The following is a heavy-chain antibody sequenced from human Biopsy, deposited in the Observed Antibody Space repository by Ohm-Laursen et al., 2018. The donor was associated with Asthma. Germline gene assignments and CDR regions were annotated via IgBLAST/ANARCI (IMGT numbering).Heavy chain of an antibody. CDR3: ERAQDYYDSRGYYRSFDY. CDR1: YGSITSGGYY. D-gene: IGHD3-22*01. CDR2: IHYSGST. Sequence: SQTLSLTCTVSYGSITSGGYYWTWIRQHPGKGLEWIGFIHYSGSTYYNPSLKSRVSISIDTSKNQFSLKLSSVTAADTAVYYCERAQDYYDSRGYYRSFDYWGQGTLVTVSS. J-gene: IGHJ4*02. V-gene: IGHV4-31*03.